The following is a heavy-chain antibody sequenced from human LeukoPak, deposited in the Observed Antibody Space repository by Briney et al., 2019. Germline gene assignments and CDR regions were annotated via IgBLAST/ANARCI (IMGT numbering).Heavy chain of an antibody. D-gene: IGHD2-15*01. V-gene: IGHV4-34*01. CDR3: ARGYCRGGSCYSCPCRFDP. CDR1: GGSFSGYY. Sequence: SETLSLTCAVYGGSFSGYYWSWIRQPPGKGLEWIGEINHSGSTNYNPSLKSRVTISVDTSKNQFSLKLSSVTAADTAVYYCARGYCRGGSCYSCPCRFDPWGQGTLVTVSS. CDR2: INHSGST. J-gene: IGHJ5*02.